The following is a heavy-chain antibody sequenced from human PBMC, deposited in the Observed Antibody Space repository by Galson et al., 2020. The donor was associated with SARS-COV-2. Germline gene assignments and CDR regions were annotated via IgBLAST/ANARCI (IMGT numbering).Heavy chain of an antibody. CDR3: ARDEDGYNDV. Sequence: PGGSLRLSCAASGFRFSNNWMSWVRQAPGKGLQWVTNIKQDGSDRYYVDSVRGRFTISSDYAKNSVYLQMNNLRADDTAVYYCARDEDGYNDVWDEGTLGAVSS. D-gene: IGHD5-12*01. J-gene: IGHJ4*02. V-gene: IGHV3-7*01. CDR1: GFRFSNNW. CDR2: IKQDGSDR.